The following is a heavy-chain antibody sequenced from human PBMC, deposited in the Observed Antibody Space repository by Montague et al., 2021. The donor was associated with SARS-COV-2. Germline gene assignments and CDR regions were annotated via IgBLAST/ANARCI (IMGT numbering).Heavy chain of an antibody. Sequence: SETLSLTCTVSAGSLSSRSHYWGWIRQPPGMELQWIGNVDSAGSTYYSPSLKSRVTISLDTSKNQFSLKLSSVTAADTAVYYCARDEYNRYWYKYWGQGALVTVSS. CDR3: ARDEYNRYWYKY. CDR2: VDSAGST. CDR1: AGSLSSRSHY. J-gene: IGHJ4*02. D-gene: IGHD2-8*02. V-gene: IGHV4-39*07.